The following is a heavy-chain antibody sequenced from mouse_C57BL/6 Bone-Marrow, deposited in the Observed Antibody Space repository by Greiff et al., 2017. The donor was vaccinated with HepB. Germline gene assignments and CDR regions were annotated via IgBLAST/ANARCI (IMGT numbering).Heavy chain of an antibody. Sequence: QVQLQQPGAELVKPGASVKLSCKASGYTFTSYWMHWVKQRPGRGLEWIGRIDPNSGGTKYNEKFKSKATLTVDKPSSTAYMQLSSLTSEDSAVYYCARGPIYGSSYVRYWYFDVWGTGTTVTVSS. CDR3: ARGPIYGSSYVRYWYFDV. V-gene: IGHV1-72*01. CDR1: GYTFTSYW. J-gene: IGHJ1*03. CDR2: IDPNSGGT. D-gene: IGHD1-1*01.